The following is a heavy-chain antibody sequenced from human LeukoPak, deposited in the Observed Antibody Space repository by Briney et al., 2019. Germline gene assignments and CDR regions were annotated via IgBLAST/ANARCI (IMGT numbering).Heavy chain of an antibody. CDR1: GYTFTSYS. V-gene: IGHV1-18*01. CDR3: ARVMAWIQNDAVDS. Sequence: ASVKVSCKASGYTFTSYSISWVRQAPGQGLEWMGWISAYNGNTNYAQKLQGRGTMTTDTSTRTAYMELRSLRSDDTAVYYCARVMAWIQNDAVDSWGQGTMVTVSS. J-gene: IGHJ3*02. D-gene: IGHD5-18*01. CDR2: ISAYNGNT.